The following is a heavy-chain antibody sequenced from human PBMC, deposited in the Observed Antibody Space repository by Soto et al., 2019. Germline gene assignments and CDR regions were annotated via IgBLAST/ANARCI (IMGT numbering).Heavy chain of an antibody. J-gene: IGHJ3*01. CDR3: ARARWYDAFDV. Sequence: PSETLSVTCAVSGFFISSGNYWGWIRKPPGKGLEWIASIFHGGNTYYNPSLKIRVTISADMSKNQFSLKLNSVTAADTAVYYCARARWYDAFDVWGQGTVVTVSS. V-gene: IGHV4-38-2*01. CDR2: IFHGGNT. CDR1: GFFISSGNY. D-gene: IGHD2-15*01.